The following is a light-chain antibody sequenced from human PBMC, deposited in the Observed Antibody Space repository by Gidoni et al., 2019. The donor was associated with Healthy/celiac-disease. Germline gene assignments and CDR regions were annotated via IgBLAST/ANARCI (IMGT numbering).Light chain of an antibody. CDR2: QDS. V-gene: IGLV3-1*01. J-gene: IGLJ2*01. CDR1: KLGDKY. Sequence: SYELTQPTSVSVSPGQTASITCSGDKLGDKYACWYQQKPGQSPVLVIYQDSKRPSGIPERFSGSNSGNTATLTISGTQAMDEADYYCQAWDSIHVVFGGGTKLTVL. CDR3: QAWDSIHVV.